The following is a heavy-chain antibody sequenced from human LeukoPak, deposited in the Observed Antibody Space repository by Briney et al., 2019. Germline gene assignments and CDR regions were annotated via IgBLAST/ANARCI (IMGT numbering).Heavy chain of an antibody. CDR1: GGSINGYY. D-gene: IGHD2-21*01. CDR3: ARHIGNWFDP. J-gene: IGHJ5*02. Sequence: SETLSLTCTVSGGSINGYYWGWIRQPPGKGLEWVGYIYSSGSSSYNPSLKSRVSISVDTSKNQLSLRLNSVTAADTAVYYCARHIGNWFDPWGQGTLVTVSP. V-gene: IGHV4-59*01. CDR2: IYSSGSS.